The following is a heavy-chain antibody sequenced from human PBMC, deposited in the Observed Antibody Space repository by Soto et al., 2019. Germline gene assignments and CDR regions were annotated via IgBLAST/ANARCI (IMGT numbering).Heavy chain of an antibody. CDR2: IYYSGST. CDR3: ARHXLYCRGGTCYSKYAFDI. J-gene: IGHJ3*02. CDR1: GGSISSSSYY. Sequence: PSGTLSLTCTVSGGSISSSSYYWGWIRQPPGKGLEWIGSIYYSGSTYYNPSLKGRVTISVDTSKNQFSLKLTSVTAADTAVYYCARHXLYCRGGTCYSKYAFDIWGQGTMVTVSS. D-gene: IGHD2-15*01. V-gene: IGHV4-39*01.